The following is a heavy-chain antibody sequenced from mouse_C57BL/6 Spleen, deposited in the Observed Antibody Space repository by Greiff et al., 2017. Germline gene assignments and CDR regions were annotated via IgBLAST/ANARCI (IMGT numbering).Heavy chain of an antibody. CDR1: GYTFTSYW. Sequence: QVQLQQSGAELVMPGASVKLSCKASGYTFTSYWMHWVKQRPGQGLEWIGEIDPSDSSTNYNQKFKGKSTLTVDKSSSTAYMQLSSLTSEDSAVYYWARWSDNDVFDYWGQGTTRTVSS. D-gene: IGHD2-4*01. V-gene: IGHV1-69*01. CDR2: IDPSDSST. CDR3: ARWSDNDVFDY. J-gene: IGHJ2*01.